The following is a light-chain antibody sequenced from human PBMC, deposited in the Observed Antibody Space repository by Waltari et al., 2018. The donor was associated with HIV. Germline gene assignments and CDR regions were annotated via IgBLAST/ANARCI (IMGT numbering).Light chain of an antibody. V-gene: IGKV1-5*03. CDR3: QQYNTFPYT. CDR1: QTINNW. CDR2: QAS. Sequence: DIQMTQSPSTLSASVGDGVTISCRASQTINNWLAWYQQKPGQAPKLLIYQASKLESGVPSRSRGTRSGTEFTLTISSLQPDDFATYYCQQYNTFPYTFGQGTKLEIK. J-gene: IGKJ2*01.